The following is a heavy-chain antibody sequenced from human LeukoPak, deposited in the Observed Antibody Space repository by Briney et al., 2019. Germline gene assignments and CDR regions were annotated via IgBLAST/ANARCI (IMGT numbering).Heavy chain of an antibody. CDR3: ARHAHSSSYYFDY. J-gene: IGHJ4*02. CDR1: GGSISSYY. V-gene: IGHV4-59*08. Sequence: SETLSLTCTVSGGSISSYYWSWIRQPPGKGLEWTGYIYYSGSTNYNPSLKSRVTISVDTSKNQFSLKLSSVTAADTAVYYCARHAHSSSYYFDYWGQGTLVTVSS. CDR2: IYYSGST. D-gene: IGHD6-13*01.